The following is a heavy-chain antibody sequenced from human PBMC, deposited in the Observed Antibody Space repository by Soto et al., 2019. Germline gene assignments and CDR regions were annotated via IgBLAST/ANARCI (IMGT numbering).Heavy chain of an antibody. CDR3: AREFNTYDYVWGSYNY. V-gene: IGHV3-30-3*01. Sequence: PGGSLRLSCAASGFTFSSYAMHWVRQATGKGLEWVAVISYDGSNKYYADSVKGRFTISRDNSKNTLYLQMNSLRAEDTAVYYCAREFNTYDYVWGSYNYWGQGTLVTVSS. CDR1: GFTFSSYA. D-gene: IGHD3-16*01. CDR2: ISYDGSNK. J-gene: IGHJ4*02.